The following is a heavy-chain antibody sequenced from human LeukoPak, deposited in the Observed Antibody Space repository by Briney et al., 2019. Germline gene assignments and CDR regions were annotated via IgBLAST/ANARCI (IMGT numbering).Heavy chain of an antibody. CDR3: ARSVGSYSTFDY. CDR2: INPSGGST. J-gene: IGHJ4*02. D-gene: IGHD1-26*01. CDR1: GYTFTSYY. Sequence: GASVKVSCKASGYTFTSYYIYWVRQAPGQGLEWMGIINPSGGSTNYAQKFQGRVTMTRVTSTSTVYMELSSLRSEDTAVYYCARSVGSYSTFDYWGQGTLVTVSS. V-gene: IGHV1-46*01.